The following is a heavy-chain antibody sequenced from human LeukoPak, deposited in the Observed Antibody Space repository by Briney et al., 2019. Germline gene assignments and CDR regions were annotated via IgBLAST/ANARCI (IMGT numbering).Heavy chain of an antibody. Sequence: GGSLRLSCAASGCTFSIYSMNWVRQPPGKGLEWVSYISSSSTSIYYADSVKRRFTISRDNAKNSLYLQMNSLRDDDTAVYYCASSDDYGGNRFDYWGQGTLVTVSS. J-gene: IGHJ4*02. D-gene: IGHD4-23*01. CDR3: ASSDDYGGNRFDY. CDR2: ISSSSTSI. CDR1: GCTFSIYS. V-gene: IGHV3-48*02.